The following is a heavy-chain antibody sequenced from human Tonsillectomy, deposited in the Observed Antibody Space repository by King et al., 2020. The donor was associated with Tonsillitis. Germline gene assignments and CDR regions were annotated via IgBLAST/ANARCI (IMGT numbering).Heavy chain of an antibody. CDR1: GFTFSSYG. CDR2: ISYDGSNK. J-gene: IGHJ4*02. V-gene: IGHV3-33*05. CDR3: ARDADVYRFCSGGSCYPDY. D-gene: IGHD2-15*01. Sequence: GQLVQSGGGVVQPGRSLRLSCAASGFTFSSYGMHWVRQAPGKGLEWVAVISYDGSNKYYADSVKGRFTISRDYSKNTLYFQMNSLRAEDTAVYYCARDADVYRFCSGGSCYPDYWGQGTLVTVSS.